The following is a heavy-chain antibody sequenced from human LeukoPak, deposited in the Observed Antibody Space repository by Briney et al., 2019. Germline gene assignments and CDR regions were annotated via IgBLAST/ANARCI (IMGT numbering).Heavy chain of an antibody. D-gene: IGHD3-22*01. J-gene: IGHJ3*02. CDR1: GFTIDDYA. Sequence: GRSVRLSCAASGFTIDDYALHWVRQVPGKGLEWVIGISWNSGSIGYVDSVKGRFTNSRDNAKNSLYLQMSSLRADDTALYYCAKDTDQYYYDSSGYYHDAFDIWGQGTMVTVSS. V-gene: IGHV3-9*01. CDR3: AKDTDQYYYDSSGYYHDAFDI. CDR2: ISWNSGSI.